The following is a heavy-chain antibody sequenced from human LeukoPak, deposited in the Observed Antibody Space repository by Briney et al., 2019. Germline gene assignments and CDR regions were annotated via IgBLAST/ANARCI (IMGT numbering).Heavy chain of an antibody. Sequence: GGSLRLSCAASGFTFSSYGMHWVRQAPGKGLEWVAFIRHDGSNKYYADSVKGRFTISRDNSKNTLYLQMNSLRAEDTAVYYCAKDHVVVPAAHNNWFDPWGQGTLVTVSS. V-gene: IGHV3-30*02. CDR1: GFTFSSYG. CDR2: IRHDGSNK. J-gene: IGHJ5*02. CDR3: AKDHVVVPAAHNNWFDP. D-gene: IGHD2-2*01.